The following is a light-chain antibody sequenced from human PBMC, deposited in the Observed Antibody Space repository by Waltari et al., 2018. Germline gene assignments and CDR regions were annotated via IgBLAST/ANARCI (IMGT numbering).Light chain of an antibody. CDR3: QQYNSYSYT. V-gene: IGKV1-5*03. J-gene: IGKJ2*01. Sequence: DIQMTQSPSTLSASVGDRVTLTCRASQSIRSWLAWYQQKPGKAPKLLIYKASSLESAVPSRFSVSGSGTEFTLTISSLQPDDFATYYCQQYNSYSYTFGQGTKLEIK. CDR2: KAS. CDR1: QSIRSW.